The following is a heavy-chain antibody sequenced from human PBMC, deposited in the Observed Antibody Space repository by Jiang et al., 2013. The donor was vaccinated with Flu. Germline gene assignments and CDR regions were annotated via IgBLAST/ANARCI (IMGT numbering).Heavy chain of an antibody. CDR1: GGSISSYY. CDR3: AREGYCSGGSCYRAAFDI. D-gene: IGHD2-15*01. Sequence: GPGLVKPSETLSLTCTVSGGSISSYYWSWIRQPAGKGLEWIGRIYTSGSTNYNPSLKSRVTMSVDTSKNQFSLKLSSVTAADTAVYYCAREGYCSGGSCYRAAFDIWGQGTMVTISS. J-gene: IGHJ3*02. V-gene: IGHV4-4*07. CDR2: IYTSGST.